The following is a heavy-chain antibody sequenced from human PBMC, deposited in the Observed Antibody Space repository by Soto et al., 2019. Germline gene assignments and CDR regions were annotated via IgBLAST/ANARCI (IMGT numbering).Heavy chain of an antibody. V-gene: IGHV3-30*18. J-gene: IGHJ4*02. CDR2: ISYDGSNK. Sequence: QVQLVESGGGVVQPGRSLRLSCAASGFTFSSYGMHWVRQAPGKGLEWVAVISYDGSNKYYADSVKGRFTISRDNSKNXXYXQXTSLRAEDTAVYYCAKDRSRYYDILTGYPGSYYFDYWGQGTLVTVSS. CDR3: AKDRSRYYDILTGYPGSYYFDY. CDR1: GFTFSSYG. D-gene: IGHD3-9*01.